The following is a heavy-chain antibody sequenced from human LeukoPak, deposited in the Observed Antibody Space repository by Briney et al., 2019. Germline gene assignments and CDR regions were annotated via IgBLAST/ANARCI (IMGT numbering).Heavy chain of an antibody. D-gene: IGHD2-2*01. Sequence: ASVKVSCKASGGTFSSYAISWVRQAPGQGLEWMGGIIPIFGTANYAQKFQGRVTITADESTSTAYMELSSLRSEDTAVYYCAEYLAAYPYCSSTSFYGSYYYYGMDVWGQGTTVTVSS. CDR3: AEYLAAYPYCSSTSFYGSYYYYGMDV. V-gene: IGHV1-69*13. CDR2: IIPIFGTA. J-gene: IGHJ6*02. CDR1: GGTFSSYA.